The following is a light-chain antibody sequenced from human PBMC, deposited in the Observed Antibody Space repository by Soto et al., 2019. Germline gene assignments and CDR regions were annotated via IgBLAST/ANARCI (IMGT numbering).Light chain of an antibody. CDR3: LQDINYPWT. CDR1: QTISSW. V-gene: IGKV1-5*01. CDR2: AAS. Sequence: DIQMTQSPSTLSGSVGDRVTITCRASQTISSWLAWYQQKPGKAPKLLIYAASNFQSGVPSRFSGSGSGTHFTLTISSLQPEDFATYYCLQDINYPWTFGQGTKVDI. J-gene: IGKJ1*01.